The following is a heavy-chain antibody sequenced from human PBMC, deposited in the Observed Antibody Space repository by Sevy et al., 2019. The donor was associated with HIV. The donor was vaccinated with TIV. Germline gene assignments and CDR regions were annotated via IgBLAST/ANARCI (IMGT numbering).Heavy chain of an antibody. V-gene: IGHV4-39*01. CDR1: GGSISSSSYY. D-gene: IGHD1-1*01. CDR3: ARPEALQLNYAMDV. J-gene: IGHJ6*02. CDR2: IYYTGST. Sequence: SETLSLTCIVSGGSISSSSYYWNWIRQPPGKGLEWIGSIYYTGSTYYKPSLKSRVTISKDTSKNQFSLKLTSVTAADTAVYYCARPEALQLNYAMDVWGQRTTVTVSS.